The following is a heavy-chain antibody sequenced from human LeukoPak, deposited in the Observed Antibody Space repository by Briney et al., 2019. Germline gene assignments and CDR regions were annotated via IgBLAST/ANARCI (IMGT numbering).Heavy chain of an antibody. Sequence: GGSLRLSCEASGFTFSHFGMHWVRQAPGKGLEWVAVISYDGSNKFYADSVKGRFTISRDNSKNTLHLQMNSLRAEDTAVYYCARSLATSYYYMDVWGKGTTVTVSS. CDR1: GFTFSHFG. J-gene: IGHJ6*03. V-gene: IGHV3-30*19. CDR3: ARSLATSYYYMDV. D-gene: IGHD5-12*01. CDR2: ISYDGSNK.